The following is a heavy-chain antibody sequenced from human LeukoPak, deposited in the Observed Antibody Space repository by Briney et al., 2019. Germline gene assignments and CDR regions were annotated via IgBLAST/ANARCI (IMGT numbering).Heavy chain of an antibody. Sequence: PGGALRLSCAASGFTFNIHGMHWVRQAPGKGLEWVALIWFDGTSAYYADSVKGRFTIFRDNSQNTLYLQMNSLRAEDTAVYYCAKVLRAFSAYDPLDVWGKGTTVTVSS. CDR3: AKVLRAFSAYDPLDV. D-gene: IGHD5-12*01. CDR1: GFTFNIHG. CDR2: IWFDGTSA. V-gene: IGHV3-33*06. J-gene: IGHJ6*04.